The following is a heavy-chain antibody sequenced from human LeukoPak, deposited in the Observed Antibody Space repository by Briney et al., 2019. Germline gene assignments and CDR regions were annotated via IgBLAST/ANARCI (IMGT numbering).Heavy chain of an antibody. J-gene: IGHJ4*02. CDR1: GYTFTSDG. CDR3: ARDIFHWGDYGDSFDY. V-gene: IGHV1-18*01. D-gene: IGHD4-17*01. Sequence: ASVKVSCKASGYTFTSDGISWVRQAPGQGLEWMGWISAYNGNTNYAQKLQGRVTMTTDTSTSTAYMELRSLRSDDTAVYYCARDIFHWGDYGDSFDYWGQGTLVTVSS. CDR2: ISAYNGNT.